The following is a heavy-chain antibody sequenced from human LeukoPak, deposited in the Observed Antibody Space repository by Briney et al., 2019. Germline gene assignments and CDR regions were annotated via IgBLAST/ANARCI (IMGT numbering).Heavy chain of an antibody. CDR3: ARMMYGDYVNYFDS. J-gene: IGHJ4*02. D-gene: IGHD4-17*01. CDR2: IDWDDDK. CDR1: GGSISSYY. Sequence: TLSLTCTVSGGSISSYYWSWIRQPPGKALEWLALIDWDDDKYYNTSLKSRLTISKDTSKNQVVLTMTNMDPVDTATYYCARMMYGDYVNYFDSWGQGTLVTVSS. V-gene: IGHV2-70*18.